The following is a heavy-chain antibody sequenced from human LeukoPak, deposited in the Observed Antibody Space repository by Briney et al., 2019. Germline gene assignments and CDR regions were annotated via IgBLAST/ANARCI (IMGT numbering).Heavy chain of an antibody. CDR1: GFTFSSYS. V-gene: IGHV3-21*01. J-gene: IGHJ4*02. CDR2: ISSSSSYI. CDR3: AREVSENIVVVVAPGHFDY. D-gene: IGHD2-15*01. Sequence: NPGGSLRLSRAASGFTFSSYSMNWVRQAPGKGLEWVSSISSSSSYIYYADSVKGRFTISRDNAKNSLYLQMNSLRAEDTAVYYCAREVSENIVVVVAPGHFDYWGQGTLVTVSS.